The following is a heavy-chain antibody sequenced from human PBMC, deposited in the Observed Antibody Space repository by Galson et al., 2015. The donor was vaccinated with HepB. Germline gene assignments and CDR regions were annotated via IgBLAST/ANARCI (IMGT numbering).Heavy chain of an antibody. J-gene: IGHJ5*02. CDR3: AKGAGGTTVWENWFDP. CDR1: GFTFSSYA. Sequence: SLRLSCAATGFTFSSYAMTWVRQAPGKGLEWVSAISGNGGSIYYADSVKGRFTISRDNSKNILYLQMNSLRAEDTAVYYCAKGAGGTTVWENWFDPWGQGTLVTVSP. CDR2: ISGNGGSI. V-gene: IGHV3-23*01. D-gene: IGHD4-17*01.